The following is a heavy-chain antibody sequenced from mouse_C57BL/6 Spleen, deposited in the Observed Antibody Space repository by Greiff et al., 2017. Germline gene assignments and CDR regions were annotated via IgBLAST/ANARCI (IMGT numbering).Heavy chain of an antibody. CDR2: IDPEDGET. Sequence: DVKLVESGAELVKPGASVKLSCTASGFNIKDYYMHWVKQRTEQGLEWIGRIDPEDGETKYAPKFQGKATITADTSANTAYLQLSRLTSEDTAVYYCARGGNSYYFDYWGQGTTLTVSS. CDR1: GFNIKDYY. J-gene: IGHJ2*01. V-gene: IGHV14-2*01. CDR3: ARGGNSYYFDY.